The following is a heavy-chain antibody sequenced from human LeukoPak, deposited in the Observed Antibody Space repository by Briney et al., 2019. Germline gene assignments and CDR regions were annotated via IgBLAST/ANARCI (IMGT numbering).Heavy chain of an antibody. CDR3: ARDKPAEAALDF. V-gene: IGHV1-2*02. CDR2: INPNSGGT. J-gene: IGHJ4*02. Sequence: APVKVSCKASGYTFTGYYIHWVRQAPGQGLEWMGWINPNSGGTNYAQKFQGRVTMTRDRSINTAYMDLRSLTYDDTAVYYCARDKPAEAALDFWGQGTLVTVSS. CDR1: GYTFTGYY.